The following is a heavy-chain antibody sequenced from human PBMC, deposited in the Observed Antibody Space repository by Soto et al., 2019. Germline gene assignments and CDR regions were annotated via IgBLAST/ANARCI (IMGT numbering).Heavy chain of an antibody. CDR2: IKSGEVGI. Sequence: EVQLVESGGGLVQPGGSLRLSCVASGFIFGNYWMLWVRQAPGKGLVWVSRIKSGEVGISYADSVKGRFTISRDNAKNTLYLQMNSLRVEDTAVYYCARGGADILTGPLDYWGQGTLVTVSS. D-gene: IGHD3-9*01. J-gene: IGHJ4*02. V-gene: IGHV3-74*01. CDR1: GFIFGNYW. CDR3: ARGGADILTGPLDY.